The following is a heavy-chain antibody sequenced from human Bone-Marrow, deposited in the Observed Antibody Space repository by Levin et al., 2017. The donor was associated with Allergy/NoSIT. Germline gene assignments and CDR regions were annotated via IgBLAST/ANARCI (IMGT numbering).Heavy chain of an antibody. J-gene: IGHJ5*02. V-gene: IGHV3-48*03. CDR1: GFTFSNYE. Sequence: PGGSLRLSCTASGFTFSNYEMNWVRQAPGKGLEWVSYISSSGRTTYYADSVKGRFTISRDNAKNSLYLQMNSLRAEDTALYYCARVSVANWRFDHWGQGTLVTVSS. CDR2: ISSSGRTT. D-gene: IGHD1-1*01. CDR3: ARVSVANWRFDH.